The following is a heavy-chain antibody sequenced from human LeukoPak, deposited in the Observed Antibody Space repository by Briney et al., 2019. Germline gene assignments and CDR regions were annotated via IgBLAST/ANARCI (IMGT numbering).Heavy chain of an antibody. Sequence: PGGSLRLSCAASGFTFSNYGMSWVRQAPGKGLEWVSTISTDGSSTYYADSVKGRFSISRDNSKNTLYLQMNSLSAEDTAVYYCARGASGARFYWGQGTLVTVSS. J-gene: IGHJ4*02. CDR1: GFTFSNYG. CDR2: ISTDGSST. D-gene: IGHD2-8*02. V-gene: IGHV3-23*01. CDR3: ARGASGARFY.